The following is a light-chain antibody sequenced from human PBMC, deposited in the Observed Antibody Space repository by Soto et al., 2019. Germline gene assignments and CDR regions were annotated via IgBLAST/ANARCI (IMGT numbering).Light chain of an antibody. CDR3: QQYNSYPPWT. V-gene: IGKV1-5*01. J-gene: IGKJ1*01. Sequence: DIQMTQSPSTLSASVGDRATITCRASQSISSWLAWYQQKPGKAPKLLIYDASSLESGVPSRFSGSGSGTEFTLTISSLQPADVAAYYCQQYNSYPPWTFGQGTKVEIK. CDR1: QSISSW. CDR2: DAS.